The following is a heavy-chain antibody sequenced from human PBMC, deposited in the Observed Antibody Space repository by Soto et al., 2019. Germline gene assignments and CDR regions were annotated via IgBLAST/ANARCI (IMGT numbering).Heavy chain of an antibody. CDR3: ARDRTVTTFRYGMDV. CDR1: GYTFTGYY. V-gene: IGHV1-2*04. CDR2: INPNSGGT. D-gene: IGHD4-4*01. Sequence: ASVNVSCKASGYTFTGYYMHWVRQAPGQGLEWMGWINPNSGGTNYAQKFQGWVTMTRDTSISTAYMELSRLRSDDTAVYYCARDRTVTTFRYGMDVWGQGTTVTVSS. J-gene: IGHJ6*02.